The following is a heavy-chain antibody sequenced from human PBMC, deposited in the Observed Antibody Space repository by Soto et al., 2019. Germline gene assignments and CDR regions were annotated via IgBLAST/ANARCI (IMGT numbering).Heavy chain of an antibody. D-gene: IGHD5-12*01. J-gene: IGHJ6*03. CDR1: GLTFSSYG. CDR3: ARDRGEATMIFFYYMDV. Sequence: GGSLRLSCAASGLTFSSYGMHWVRQAPGKGLEWVAVIWYDGSNKYFADSVKGRFTISRDNSKNTLYLQMNSLRAEDTAVYYCARDRGEATMIFFYYMDVWGKGTTVTVSS. CDR2: IWYDGSNK. V-gene: IGHV3-33*01.